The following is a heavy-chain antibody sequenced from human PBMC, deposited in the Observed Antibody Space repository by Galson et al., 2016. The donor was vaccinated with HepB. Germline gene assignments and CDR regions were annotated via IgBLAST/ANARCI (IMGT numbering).Heavy chain of an antibody. D-gene: IGHD7-27*01. Sequence: TLSLTCTVSGGAISSESYYWNWVRQHPGKDLEWIGYISYSGATYYNPSLKSQVSISVDTSENQFSLKMTSVTAADTAVYYCARSLRNAGDYHYYMDVWGKGTTVSVSS. V-gene: IGHV4-31*01. J-gene: IGHJ6*03. CDR3: ARSLRNAGDYHYYMDV. CDR1: GGAISSESYY. CDR2: ISYSGAT.